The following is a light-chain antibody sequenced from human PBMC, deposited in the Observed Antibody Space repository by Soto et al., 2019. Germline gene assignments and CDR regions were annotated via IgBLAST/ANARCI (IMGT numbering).Light chain of an antibody. Sequence: QSVLTQSSSASASLGSSVKLTCTLSSGHSGYIIAWHQQQPGKAPRYLMKLKSSGSYNKGSGVPDRFSGSSSGADRYLTISNLHFEDEADYYCETWDSNTRVFAGGTKLTVL. CDR2: LKSSGSY. V-gene: IGLV4-60*02. CDR1: SGHSGYI. CDR3: ETWDSNTRV. J-gene: IGLJ3*02.